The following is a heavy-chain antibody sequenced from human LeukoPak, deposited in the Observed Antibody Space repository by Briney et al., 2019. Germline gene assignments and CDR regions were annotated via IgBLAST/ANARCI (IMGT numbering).Heavy chain of an antibody. CDR2: INHSGST. CDR3: ARQGADIVVVPAAMGSNWFDP. D-gene: IGHD2-2*01. Sequence: SETLSLTCAVYGGSFSGYYWSWIRQPPGKGLEWIGEINHSGSTNYNPSLKSRVTISVDTSKNQFSLKLSSVTAADTAVYYCARQGADIVVVPAAMGSNWFDPWGQGTLVTVSS. V-gene: IGHV4-34*01. J-gene: IGHJ5*02. CDR1: GGSFSGYY.